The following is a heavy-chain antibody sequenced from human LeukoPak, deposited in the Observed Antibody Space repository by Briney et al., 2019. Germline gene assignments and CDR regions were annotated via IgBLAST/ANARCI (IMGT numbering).Heavy chain of an antibody. V-gene: IGHV4-39*06. J-gene: IGHJ5*01. CDR2: VSHTGAT. Sequence: SETLSLTCAVSGASVSSSVYFWGWIRQPPGEGPEWLGSVSHTGATYHNPSLKSRVTISLDTPKNQFTLTVTSVTVADAALYFCASRIVVSPTAIETWFDSWGQGTLVTVSS. D-gene: IGHD2-2*01. CDR3: ASRIVVSPTAIETWFDS. CDR1: GASVSSSVYF.